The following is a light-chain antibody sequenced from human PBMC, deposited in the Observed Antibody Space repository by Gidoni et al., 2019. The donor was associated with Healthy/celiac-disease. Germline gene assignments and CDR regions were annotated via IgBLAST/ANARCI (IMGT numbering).Light chain of an antibody. CDR1: QSISSY. V-gene: IGKV1-39*01. J-gene: IGKJ2*01. CDR2: AAS. CDR3: QQSYSTPYT. Sequence: DIQMTQSPSSLSASVGDRVTITCRASQSISSYLNWYQQKPGNATKLLIYAASSLQSGVPSRLSGSGSWTDFILTISSLQPVDFATYYCQQSYSTPYTFGQWTKLEIK.